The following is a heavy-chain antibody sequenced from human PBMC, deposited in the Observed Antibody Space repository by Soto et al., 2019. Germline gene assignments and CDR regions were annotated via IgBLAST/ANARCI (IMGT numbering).Heavy chain of an antibody. D-gene: IGHD2-8*02. CDR2: INHSGST. CDR1: GGSFSGYY. Sequence: QVQLQQWGAGLLKPSETLSLTCAVYGGSFSGYYWTWIRQPPGTGLEWIGEINHSGSTNYNPSLKSRVPRSVDTSKNQFSLKLTSVTAADTAVYYCARDKSTGLFDYWGQGTLVTVSS. V-gene: IGHV4-34*01. CDR3: ARDKSTGLFDY. J-gene: IGHJ4*02.